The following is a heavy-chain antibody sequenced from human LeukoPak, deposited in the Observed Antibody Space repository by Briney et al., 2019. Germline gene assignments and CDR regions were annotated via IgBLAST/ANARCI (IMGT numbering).Heavy chain of an antibody. Sequence: PSQTLSLTCTVSGVSISSGVYYYWTWIRQHPGKGLEWIGYIYNSGSTYYSPSLKSRVTISLDTSKNQFSLKLSSVTAADWDVSSCERGAPHRSGSFGDWFDPWGQGTLVTVSS. D-gene: IGHD3-10*01. CDR2: IYNSGST. V-gene: IGHV4-31*03. CDR1: GVSISSGVYYY. J-gene: IGHJ5*02. CDR3: ERGAPHRSGSFGDWFDP.